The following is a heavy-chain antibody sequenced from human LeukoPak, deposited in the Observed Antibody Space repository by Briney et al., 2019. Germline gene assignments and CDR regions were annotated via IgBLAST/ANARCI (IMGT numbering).Heavy chain of an antibody. CDR1: GYTFTSYA. CDR3: ARDKAVTTEVTQHFQH. J-gene: IGHJ1*01. CDR2: INAGNGNT. V-gene: IGHV1-3*01. Sequence: ASVKVSCKASGYTFTSYAMHWVRQAPGQRLEWMGWINAGNGNTKYSQKFQVRVTITRDTSASTAYMELSSLRSEDTAVYYCARDKAVTTEVTQHFQHWGQGTLVTVSS. D-gene: IGHD4-23*01.